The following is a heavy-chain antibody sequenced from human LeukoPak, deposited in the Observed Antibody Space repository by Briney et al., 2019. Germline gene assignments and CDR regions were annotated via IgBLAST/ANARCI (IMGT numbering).Heavy chain of an antibody. CDR2: ISSSSYI. Sequence: PGGSLRLSCAASGFTFSSYSMNWVRQAPGKGLEWVSSISSSSYIYYADSVKGRFTISRDNAKNSLYLQMNSLRAEDTAVYYCARDRPPYSYGSFDYWGQGTLVTVSS. J-gene: IGHJ4*02. CDR1: GFTFSSYS. D-gene: IGHD5-18*01. CDR3: ARDRPPYSYGSFDY. V-gene: IGHV3-21*01.